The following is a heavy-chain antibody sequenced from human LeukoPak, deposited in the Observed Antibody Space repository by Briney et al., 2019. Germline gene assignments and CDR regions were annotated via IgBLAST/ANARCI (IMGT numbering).Heavy chain of an antibody. CDR3: AIVHYPYSSGYYYSYFDY. CDR1: GFTVIDYY. J-gene: IGHJ4*02. D-gene: IGHD3-22*01. V-gene: IGHV3-11*01. CDR2: ISSSGRTI. Sequence: PGGSLRLAWAASGFTVIDYYMSWIRQAPGRGLEWGSYISSSGRTIYYAASVKGRFTISSDNAKNSLYLQMNSLRAEDTAVYYCAIVHYPYSSGYYYSYFDYWGQGTLVTVSS.